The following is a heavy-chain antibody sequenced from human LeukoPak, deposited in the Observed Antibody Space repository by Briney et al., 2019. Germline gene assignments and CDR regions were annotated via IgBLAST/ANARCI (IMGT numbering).Heavy chain of an antibody. D-gene: IGHD6-13*01. CDR1: GYTFTSYD. V-gene: IGHV1-8*01. CDR3: ARGGASAAARRFDP. J-gene: IGHJ5*02. Sequence: ASVEVSCKASGYTFTSYDINWVRQASGQGLEWMGWMNPNSGNTGYAQKFKGRVTITSSTSTSTVFMELGSLTSEDTAVYYCARGGASAAARRFDPWGQGTLVAVSS. CDR2: MNPNSGNT.